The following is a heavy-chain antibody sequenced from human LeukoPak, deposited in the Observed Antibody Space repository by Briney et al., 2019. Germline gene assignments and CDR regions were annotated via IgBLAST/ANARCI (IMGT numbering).Heavy chain of an antibody. D-gene: IGHD6-19*01. CDR1: GGSISSSSYY. J-gene: IGHJ4*02. CDR2: IYYSGST. Sequence: SETLSLTCTVSGGSISSSSYYWGWIRQPPGKGLEWIGSIYYSGSTYYNPSLKSRVTISVDTSKNQFSLKLSSVTAADTAVYYCAREVAGTEGPFDYWGQGTLVTVSS. V-gene: IGHV4-39*07. CDR3: AREVAGTEGPFDY.